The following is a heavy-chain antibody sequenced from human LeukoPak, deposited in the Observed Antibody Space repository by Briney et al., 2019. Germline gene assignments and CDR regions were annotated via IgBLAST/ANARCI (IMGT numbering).Heavy chain of an antibody. CDR1: GYSISSGYY. V-gene: IGHV4-38-2*02. J-gene: IGHJ4*02. CDR3: ARDGRFPPEVLPRYFDY. CDR2: IYHSGST. Sequence: SETLSLTCTVFGYSISSGYYWGWIRQPPGKGLEWIGSIYHSGSTYYNPSLKSRVTISVETSKNQFSLKLSSVTAADTAVYYCARDGRFPPEVLPRYFDYWGQGTLVTVSS. D-gene: IGHD1-26*01.